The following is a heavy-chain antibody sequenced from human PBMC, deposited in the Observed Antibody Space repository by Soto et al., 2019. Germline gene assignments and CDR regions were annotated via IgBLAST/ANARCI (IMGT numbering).Heavy chain of an antibody. CDR1: GGSFSGHY. V-gene: IGHV4-34*01. D-gene: IGHD4-17*01. J-gene: IGHJ5*02. Sequence: PSETLSLTCAVYGGSFSGHYWPCIRQPPGPGLEWIGEINHSGSTNYNPSLKSRVTISVDTSKNQFSLKLSSVTAADTAMYYCARHGERTIRSLNWFDPWGQGTLVTVSS. CDR2: INHSGST. CDR3: ARHGERTIRSLNWFDP.